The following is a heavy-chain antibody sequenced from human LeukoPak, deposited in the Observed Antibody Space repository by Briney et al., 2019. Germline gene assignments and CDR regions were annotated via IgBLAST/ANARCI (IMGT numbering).Heavy chain of an antibody. J-gene: IGHJ4*02. CDR2: VHLDGRT. CDR3: AREGGFYRPLDY. Sequence: KSSETLSLTCGVSGGSVSSTNWWTWMRQPPGKGLEWIGEVHLDGRTNFNPSLKSRLTMSVDLSENHVSLKLTSVTAADTAVYYCAREGGFYRPLDYSGQGTLVTVSS. CDR1: GGSVSSTNW. V-gene: IGHV4-4*02. D-gene: IGHD6-25*01.